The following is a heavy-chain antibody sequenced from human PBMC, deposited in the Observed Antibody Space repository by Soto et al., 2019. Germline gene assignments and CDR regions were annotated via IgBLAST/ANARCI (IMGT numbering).Heavy chain of an antibody. CDR3: VKVFRDIVVVVAATVGEHDAFDI. V-gene: IGHV3-30*18. CDR2: ISYDGSNK. Sequence: QVQLVESGGGVVQPGRSLRLSCAASGFTFSSYGMHWVRQAPGKGLEWVAVISYDGSNKYYADSVKGRFTISRDNSKNRVNMQMNSLGAEETAVYDCVKVFRDIVVVVAATVGEHDAFDIWGQGTMVTVSS. J-gene: IGHJ3*02. CDR1: GFTFSSYG. D-gene: IGHD2-15*01.